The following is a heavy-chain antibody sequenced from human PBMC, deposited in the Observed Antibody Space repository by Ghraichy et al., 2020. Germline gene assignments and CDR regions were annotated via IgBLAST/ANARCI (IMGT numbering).Heavy chain of an antibody. D-gene: IGHD2-15*01. V-gene: IGHV3-23*01. CDR3: AQGRCNSGSCSLGALHY. CDR1: GFTLSNYG. Sequence: GGSLRLSCAASGFTLSNYGMTWVRQAPGKGLQWVSAISGGGGTTYYADSVKGRFTISRDTSSNTLYLQMNSLRAEDTAIYYCAQGRCNSGSCSLGALHYWGQGTLVTVSS. J-gene: IGHJ4*02. CDR2: ISGGGGTT.